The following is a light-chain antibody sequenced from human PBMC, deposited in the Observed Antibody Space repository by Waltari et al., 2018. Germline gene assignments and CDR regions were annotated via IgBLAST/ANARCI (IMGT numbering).Light chain of an antibody. Sequence: EIVMTPSPATLSVSPGERATLPCRASQSVSSNLAWYQQKPGQAPRLLSYGASTRATGIPARFSGSGSGTEFTLTISSLQSEDFAVYYCQQYNNWPLTFGGGTKVEIK. CDR3: QQYNNWPLT. CDR1: QSVSSN. CDR2: GAS. J-gene: IGKJ4*01. V-gene: IGKV3-15*01.